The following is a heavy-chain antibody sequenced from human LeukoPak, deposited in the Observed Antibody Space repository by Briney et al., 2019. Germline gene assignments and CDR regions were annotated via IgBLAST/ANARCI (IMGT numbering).Heavy chain of an antibody. CDR3: AISPTYYDFWSGNYYYYMDV. J-gene: IGHJ6*03. V-gene: IGHV1-69*05. Sequence: SVTVSCKASGGTFISYAISWVRQAPGQGLEWMGGIIPIFGTANYAQKFQGRVTITTDESTSTAYMELSSLRSEDTAVYYCAISPTYYDFWSGNYYYYMDVWGKGTTVTVSS. CDR1: GGTFISYA. CDR2: IIPIFGTA. D-gene: IGHD3-3*01.